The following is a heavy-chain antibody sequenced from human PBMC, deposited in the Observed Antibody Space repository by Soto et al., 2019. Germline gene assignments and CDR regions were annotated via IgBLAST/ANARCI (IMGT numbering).Heavy chain of an antibody. V-gene: IGHV4-59*01. J-gene: IGHJ4*02. Sequence: SETLSPTCTVSGRSISNFYRSWIRQPPGKGLEWIGYISYSGNTNYNPSLKSRVSISVDTSKNQLSLNLTSVTAADTAVYYCARAPMVLSRYYFDSWGQGTPVTVSS. CDR1: GRSISNFY. D-gene: IGHD2-8*01. CDR2: ISYSGNT. CDR3: ARAPMVLSRYYFDS.